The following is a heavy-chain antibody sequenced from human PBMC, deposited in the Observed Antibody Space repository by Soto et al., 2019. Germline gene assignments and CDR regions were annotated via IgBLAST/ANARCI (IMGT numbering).Heavy chain of an antibody. CDR2: IWYDGTAT. CDR1: GFTLSNYG. CDR3: ARNVGSSGSSRWFDT. V-gene: IGHV3-33*01. D-gene: IGHD3-10*01. J-gene: IGHJ5*02. Sequence: QVQLVESGGGVVQPGRSLTLSCVASGFTLSNYGMHWVRQAPGKGLEWVAVIWYDGTATYSVDSVKGRFSISRDNAKNDLFLQLSSLRAEDTAVYYCARNVGSSGSSRWFDTWGQGTLVTVSS.